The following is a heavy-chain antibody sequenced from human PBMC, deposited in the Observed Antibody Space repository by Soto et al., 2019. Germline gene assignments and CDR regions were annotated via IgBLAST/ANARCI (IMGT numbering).Heavy chain of an antibody. CDR2: INGGNGST. CDR3: ARGGLSGRGYCYYDRDV. V-gene: IGHV1-3*01. Sequence: QVQLVQPGAEVRKPGASVKLPCKASGYTLTNFAMQWVRQAPGQRLEWMGWINGGNGSTKYSQNFQGRVTITTDTSASTVYTELSSLRSGDTPVYFWARGGLSGRGYCYYDRDVWGEGTTVTVSS. D-gene: IGHD3-9*01. J-gene: IGHJ6*03. CDR1: GYTLTNFA.